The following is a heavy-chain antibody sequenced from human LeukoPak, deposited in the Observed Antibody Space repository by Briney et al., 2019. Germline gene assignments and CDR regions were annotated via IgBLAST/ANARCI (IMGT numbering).Heavy chain of an antibody. CDR2: IYTSGST. CDR3: AREIPLVGATDY. D-gene: IGHD1-26*01. CDR1: GGSISRYY. J-gene: IGHJ4*02. V-gene: IGHV4-4*07. Sequence: SETLSLTCTVSGGSISRYYWSWIRQPAGKGLEWIRRIYTSGSTNYNPSLKSRVTMSVDTSKNQFSLKLSSVTAADTAVYYCAREIPLVGATDYWGQGSLVAVSS.